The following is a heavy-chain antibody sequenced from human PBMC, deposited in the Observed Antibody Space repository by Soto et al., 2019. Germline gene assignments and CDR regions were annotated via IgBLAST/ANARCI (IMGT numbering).Heavy chain of an antibody. CDR2: ISAFNGNT. Sequence: ASVKVSCKASGYTFTSYGISWVRQAPGQGHEWMGWISAFNGNTYYAQKLQGRVTMPTDTSTSTAYIELRRLRSEDTALYYCAFPTVTIFGVVTTPDSYGMDVWGQGTTVTVSS. CDR3: AFPTVTIFGVVTTPDSYGMDV. CDR1: GYTFTSYG. J-gene: IGHJ6*02. V-gene: IGHV1-18*01. D-gene: IGHD3-3*01.